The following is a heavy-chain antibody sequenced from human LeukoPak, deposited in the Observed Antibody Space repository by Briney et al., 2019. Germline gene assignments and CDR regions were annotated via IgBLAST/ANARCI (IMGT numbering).Heavy chain of an antibody. CDR3: ARGKFDWLPNNWFDR. V-gene: IGHV3-23*01. CDR2: ISGSGGTT. J-gene: IGHJ5*02. CDR1: RFTFSNYA. D-gene: IGHD3-9*01. Sequence: GGSLRLSCAASRFTFSNYAMSWDRQPPGKELEWVSTISGSGGTTYYADSMKGRLTISRDNSRNTLYLQMNSLRAEDTAVYYCARGKFDWLPNNWFDRWGQGTLVTVSS.